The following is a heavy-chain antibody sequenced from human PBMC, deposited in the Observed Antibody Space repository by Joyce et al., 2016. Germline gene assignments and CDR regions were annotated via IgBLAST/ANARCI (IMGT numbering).Heavy chain of an antibody. CDR3: ARVRAYLDY. V-gene: IGHV4-39*07. J-gene: IGHJ4*02. CDR1: GGSMNSYY. D-gene: IGHD4-17*01. CDR2: MYYSGRT. Sequence: QLQLQESGPGLVKPSETLSLTCTVSGGSMNSYYWGWIRQPPGKGLEWIGSMYYSGRTYYNPSLKSRVTISVDTSKNQFSLHLNSVTAADTALYYCARVRAYLDYWGQGSLVTVSS.